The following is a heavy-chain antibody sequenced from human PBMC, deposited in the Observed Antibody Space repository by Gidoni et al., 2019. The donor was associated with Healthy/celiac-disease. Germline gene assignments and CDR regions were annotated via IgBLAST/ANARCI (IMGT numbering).Heavy chain of an antibody. Sequence: QVQLQQWGAGLLKTSETLSLTCAVYGGSFSGYYWSWIRQPPGKGLEWIGEINHSGSTNYNPSLKSRVTISVDTSKNQFSLKLSSVTAADTAVYYCARAGRYGDPPPLGMDVWGQGTTVTVSS. CDR1: GGSFSGYY. V-gene: IGHV4-34*01. D-gene: IGHD4-17*01. J-gene: IGHJ6*02. CDR3: ARAGRYGDPPPLGMDV. CDR2: INHSGST.